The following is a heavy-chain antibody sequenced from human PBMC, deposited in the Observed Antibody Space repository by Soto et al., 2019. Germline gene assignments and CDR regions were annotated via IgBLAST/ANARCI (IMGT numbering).Heavy chain of an antibody. V-gene: IGHV4-4*02. CDR2: IYHSGST. J-gene: IGHJ6*02. CDR3: ARRPRTIIYGMDV. Sequence: SETLSLTCAVSGGSISSSNWWSWVRQPPGKGLEWIGEIYHSGSTNYNPSLKSRVTISVDKSKNQFSLKLSSLTAADTAVYYCARRPRTIIYGMDVWGQGTTVTVSS. CDR1: GGSISSSNW.